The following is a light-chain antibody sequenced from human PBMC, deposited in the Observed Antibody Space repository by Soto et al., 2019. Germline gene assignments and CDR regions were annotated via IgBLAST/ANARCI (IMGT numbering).Light chain of an antibody. Sequence: EFVLTQSPGTLSSSPGERATLSCRDSQSVSSSYLAWYQQKPGQAPRILIYGASTRATGIPDRFSGSGSGTDFTLTISRLEPEDFALYYCQQYGSSPPLTFGAGTKVEIK. CDR2: GAS. V-gene: IGKV3-20*01. J-gene: IGKJ4*01. CDR1: QSVSSSY. CDR3: QQYGSSPPLT.